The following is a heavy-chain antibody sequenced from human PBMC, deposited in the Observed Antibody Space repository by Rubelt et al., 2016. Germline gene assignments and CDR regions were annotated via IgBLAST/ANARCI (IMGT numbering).Heavy chain of an antibody. V-gene: IGHV1-18*01. Sequence: QVQLVQSGAEVKKPGASVKVSCKASGYTFTSYGISWVRQAPGQGLEWMGWISAYNGNTNYAQKLQGRVTMTTDTSTSTAYMELRSLRSDDTAVYYCAADVLAASRVVNGFDPWGQGTLVTVSS. CDR3: AADVLAASRVVNGFDP. D-gene: IGHD3-22*01. CDR2: ISAYNGNT. J-gene: IGHJ5*02. CDR1: GYTFTSYG.